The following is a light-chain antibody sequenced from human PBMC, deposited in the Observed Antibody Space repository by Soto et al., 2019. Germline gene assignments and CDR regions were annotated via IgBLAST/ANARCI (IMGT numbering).Light chain of an antibody. CDR1: SSDVGSDSL. Sequence: QSALTQPASASGSPGQSITISCTGSSSDVGSDSLVSWYQQHPDNAPKLIIFEGSRRPSGIARRFSGSKSGNTASLTISGLQPDEDADDYYCSSAGSSTVIFGGGTKLTVL. J-gene: IGLJ2*01. CDR2: EGS. CDR3: CSSAGSSTVI. V-gene: IGLV2-23*01.